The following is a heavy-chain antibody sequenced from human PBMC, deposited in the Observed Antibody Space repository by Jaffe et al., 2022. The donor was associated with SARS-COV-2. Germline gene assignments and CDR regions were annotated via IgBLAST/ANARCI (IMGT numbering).Heavy chain of an antibody. CDR3: ARASPDTGAFDI. V-gene: IGHV6-1*01. CDR1: GDSVSRVGIA. D-gene: IGHD2-8*02. Sequence: QVQLRQSGPGLVKPSQTLSVTCDISGDSVSRVGIAWNWIRQSPLRGLEWLGRTYYRSKWNTNYAVSVKSRLTISPDTSKNQFSLQLNSLTPEDTAIYYCARASPDTGAFDIWGQGTMVTVSS. CDR2: TYYRSKWNT. J-gene: IGHJ3*02.